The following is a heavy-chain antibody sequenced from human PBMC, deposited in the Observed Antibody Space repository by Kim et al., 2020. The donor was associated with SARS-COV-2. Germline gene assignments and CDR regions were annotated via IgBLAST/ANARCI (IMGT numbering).Heavy chain of an antibody. Sequence: YYADSVKGRFTISRDNSKSTLYLQMNSLRAEDTAVYYCARMVSAAGFDPWGQGTLVTVSS. CDR3: ARMVSAAGFDP. J-gene: IGHJ5*02. V-gene: IGHV3-30*01. D-gene: IGHD6-13*01.